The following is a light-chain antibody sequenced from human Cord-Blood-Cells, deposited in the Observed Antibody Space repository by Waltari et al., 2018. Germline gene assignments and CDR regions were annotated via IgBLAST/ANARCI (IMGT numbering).Light chain of an antibody. V-gene: IGLV2-14*03. CDR3: CSYTSSSTWV. J-gene: IGLJ3*02. CDR2: DVS. CDR1: SSDVGGYNF. Sequence: QSALTQPASVSGSPGQSITISCTGTSSDVGGYNFVSWYQQHPGKAPKLMIYDVSNRPSVVSNRFSGSKSGNTASLTISVLQAEDEADYYCCSYTSSSTWVFGGGTKLTVL.